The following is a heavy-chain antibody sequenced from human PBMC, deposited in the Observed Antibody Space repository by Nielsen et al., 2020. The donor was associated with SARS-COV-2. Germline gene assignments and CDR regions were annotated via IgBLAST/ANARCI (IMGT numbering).Heavy chain of an antibody. D-gene: IGHD5-12*01. Sequence: GESLKISCAASGFTFSTYPMSWVRQSPGRGLEWVSYINTPATIYYADSLKGRFTISRDNPKNSLYLQMNSLRAEDTAVYYCARNGHGGYDWSPRYFDLWGRGTLVTVSS. CDR1: GFTFSTYP. CDR2: INTPATI. CDR3: ARNGHGGYDWSPRYFDL. V-gene: IGHV3-11*01. J-gene: IGHJ2*01.